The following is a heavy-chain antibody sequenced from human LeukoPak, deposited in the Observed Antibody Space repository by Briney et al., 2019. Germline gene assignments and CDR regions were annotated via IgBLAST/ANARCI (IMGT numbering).Heavy chain of an antibody. D-gene: IGHD5-18*01. J-gene: IGHJ4*02. Sequence: SESLSLTCTVSGGSISSGSYYWGWIRQPAGKGLEWIGRISTSGSINYNSSLKSRVTITVDTSKNQYSLNLSSVTAADTAVYYCAREGGYSYGDAPLHFDYWGRGTLVTVSS. CDR1: GGSISSGSYY. CDR3: AREGGYSYGDAPLHFDY. V-gene: IGHV4-61*02. CDR2: ISTSGSI.